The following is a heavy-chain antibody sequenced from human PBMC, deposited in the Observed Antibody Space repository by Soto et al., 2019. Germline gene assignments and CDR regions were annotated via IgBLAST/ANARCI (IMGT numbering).Heavy chain of an antibody. Sequence: QVQLVQSGAEVRRPGSSVKVSCESSGDTFNSYVISWVRQAPGQGLEWMGGIIPIIGVTHYAQKFQGRLTIGALSSTGTASMELPNLGLEDTSFYSCARESMGAKGAEYWGVGTLVTVSS. J-gene: IGHJ4*02. CDR1: GDTFNSYV. CDR2: IIPIIGVT. V-gene: IGHV1-69*17. CDR3: ARESMGAKGAEY. D-gene: IGHD3-16*01.